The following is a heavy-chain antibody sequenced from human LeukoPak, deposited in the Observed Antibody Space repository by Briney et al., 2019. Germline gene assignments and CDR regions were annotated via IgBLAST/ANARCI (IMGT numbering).Heavy chain of an antibody. V-gene: IGHV1-69*13. Sequence: SVKVSCKASGGTFSSYAISWVRQAPGQGLEWMGGIIPIFGTANHAQKFQGRVTITADESTSTAYMELSSLRSEDTAVYYCARGPIVVVPAAIHSHYYYMDVWGKGTTVTVSS. CDR1: GGTFSSYA. D-gene: IGHD2-2*02. J-gene: IGHJ6*03. CDR3: ARGPIVVVPAAIHSHYYYMDV. CDR2: IIPIFGTA.